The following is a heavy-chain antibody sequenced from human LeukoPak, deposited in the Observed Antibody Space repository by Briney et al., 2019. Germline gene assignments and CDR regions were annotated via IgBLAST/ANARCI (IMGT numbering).Heavy chain of an antibody. CDR2: IIPIFGTT. CDR1: GGTFSTHA. CDR3: ARNLGYYDSSGYSDYYYGMDV. Sequence: AASVKVSCKASGGTFSTHAVSWVRQAPGQGLEWMGGIIPIFGTTNYAQKFQGRVTITTDESTSTAFMDLSSLRSEDTAVYYCARNLGYYDSSGYSDYYYGMDVWGQGTTVTVSS. V-gene: IGHV1-69*05. J-gene: IGHJ6*02. D-gene: IGHD3-22*01.